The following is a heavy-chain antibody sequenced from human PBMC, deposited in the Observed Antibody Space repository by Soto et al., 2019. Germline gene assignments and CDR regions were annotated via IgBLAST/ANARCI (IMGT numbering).Heavy chain of an antibody. CDR2: NNHRGSS. D-gene: IGHD6-19*01. Sequence: PSETLSLTCAVDGESFSEYYWSWIGQPPGKGLEWIGENNHRGSSNYNPSLKSRVSIVVDSSRNQISLMLTSVTAADTGVYYCARVHPPPSTGGGGWQHASWGPGTLDPVSS. CDR3: ARVHPPPSTGGGGWQHAS. CDR1: GESFSEYY. V-gene: IGHV4-34*01. J-gene: IGHJ5*02.